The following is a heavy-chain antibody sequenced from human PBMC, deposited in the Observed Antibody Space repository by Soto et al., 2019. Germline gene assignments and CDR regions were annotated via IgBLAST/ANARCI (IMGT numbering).Heavy chain of an antibody. V-gene: IGHV3-30-3*01. CDR1: GFTFSSYA. J-gene: IGHJ6*02. CDR2: ISYDGSNK. CDR3: ARDRQYYCGSGTTGYGMDV. D-gene: IGHD3-10*01. Sequence: GGSLRLSCAASGFTFSSYAMHWVRQAPGKGLEWVAVISYDGSNKYYADSVKGRFTISRDNSKNTLYLQMNSLRAEDTAVYYCARDRQYYCGSGTTGYGMDVWGQGTTVTVSS.